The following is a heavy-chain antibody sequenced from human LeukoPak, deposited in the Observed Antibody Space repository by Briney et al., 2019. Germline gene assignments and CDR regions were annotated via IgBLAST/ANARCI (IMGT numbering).Heavy chain of an antibody. CDR2: ISGSGGST. CDR1: GFTFSSYA. J-gene: IGHJ4*02. CDR3: AAKRSWYGEDY. V-gene: IGHV3-23*01. D-gene: IGHD6-13*01. Sequence: GGSLRLSCAASGFTFSSYAMSWVRQAPGKGLEWVSAISGSGGSTYYADSVKGRFTISRDNAKNSLYLQMNSLRAEDTAGYYCAAKRSWYGEDYWGQGTLVTVSS.